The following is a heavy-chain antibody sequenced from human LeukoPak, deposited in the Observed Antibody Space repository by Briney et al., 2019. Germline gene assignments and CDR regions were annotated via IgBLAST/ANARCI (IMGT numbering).Heavy chain of an antibody. Sequence: GEPLNISCKGSGYTFTSYWIGGLRKIHGKGLDWMGIIYPVDSDTRYSPSFQGQVTISADKSTSTAYLQWSSLKASDTAMYYCARRSESAGGYYPRWYFDLWGRGTLVTVSS. J-gene: IGHJ2*01. CDR3: ARRSESAGGYYPRWYFDL. CDR2: IYPVDSDT. CDR1: GYTFTSYW. D-gene: IGHD3-22*01. V-gene: IGHV5-51*01.